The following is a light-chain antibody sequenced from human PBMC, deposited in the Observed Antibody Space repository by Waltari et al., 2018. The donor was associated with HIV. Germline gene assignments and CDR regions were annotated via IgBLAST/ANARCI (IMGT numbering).Light chain of an antibody. CDR3: QSYDSSLSGYVV. CDR1: SSNIGADYD. CDR2: ANT. V-gene: IGLV1-40*01. Sequence: QSVLTQPPSVSGAPGQRVTISCTGSSSNIGADYDVHWYQHLPGTAPKLLIYANTHRPSGVPDRFSGSKSGTSASLAITGLQAEDEAEYYCQSYDSSLSGYVVFGGGTKLTVL. J-gene: IGLJ2*01.